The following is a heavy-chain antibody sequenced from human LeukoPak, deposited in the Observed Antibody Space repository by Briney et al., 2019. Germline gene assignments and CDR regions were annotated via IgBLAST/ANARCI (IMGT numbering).Heavy chain of an antibody. Sequence: GGPLRLSCAASGFTFSTYSMNWVRQAPGKGLEWVSSISSRSSYIYYADSLKGRFTISRDNAKNSLYLQMNSLRAEDTAVYYCAAYDGFDYWGQGTLVTVSS. V-gene: IGHV3-21*01. CDR2: ISSRSSYI. CDR3: AAYDGFDY. J-gene: IGHJ4*02. CDR1: GFTFSTYS. D-gene: IGHD3-22*01.